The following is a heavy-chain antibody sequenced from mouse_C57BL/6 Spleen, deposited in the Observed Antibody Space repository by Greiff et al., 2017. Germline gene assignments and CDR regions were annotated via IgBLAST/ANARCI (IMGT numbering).Heavy chain of an antibody. J-gene: IGHJ3*01. D-gene: IGHD2-4*01. CDR3: VRHIYYDYDGFAY. V-gene: IGHV10-1*01. Sequence: EVMLVESGGGLVQPKGSLKLSCAASGFSFNTYAMNWVRQAPGKGLEWVARIRSKSNNYATYYADSVKDRFTISRDDSESMLYLQMNHLKTEDTAMYYCVRHIYYDYDGFAYWGQGTLVTVSA. CDR1: GFSFNTYA. CDR2: IRSKSNNYAT.